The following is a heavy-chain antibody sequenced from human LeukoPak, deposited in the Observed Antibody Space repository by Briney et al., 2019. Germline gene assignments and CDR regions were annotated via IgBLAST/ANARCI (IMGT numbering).Heavy chain of an antibody. CDR3: ARDSDGDYDYYGMDV. CDR2: IIPILGIA. Sequence: ASVKVSCKASGGTFSSYAISWVRQAPGQGLEWMGRIIPILGIANYAQKFQGRVTITADKSTSTAYMELSSLRSEDTAVYYCARDSDGDYDYYGMDVWGQGTTVTVSS. V-gene: IGHV1-69*04. D-gene: IGHD4-17*01. J-gene: IGHJ6*02. CDR1: GGTFSSYA.